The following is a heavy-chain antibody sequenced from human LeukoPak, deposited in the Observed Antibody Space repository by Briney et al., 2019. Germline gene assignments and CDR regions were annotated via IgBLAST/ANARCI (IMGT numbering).Heavy chain of an antibody. V-gene: IGHV4-30-4*07. CDR1: GYSISSGGYS. CDR3: ARDKSPDRDDAFDI. CDR2: IYYSGST. D-gene: IGHD1-14*01. J-gene: IGHJ3*02. Sequence: PSQTLSLTCAVSGYSISSGGYSWNWIRQPPGKGLEWIGYIYYSGSTSYNPSLKSRVLISVDTSKNQFSLKLSSVTAADTAVYYCARDKSPDRDDAFDIWGQGTMVTVSS.